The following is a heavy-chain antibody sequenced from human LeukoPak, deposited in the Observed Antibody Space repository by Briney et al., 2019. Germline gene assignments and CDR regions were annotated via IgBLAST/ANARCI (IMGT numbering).Heavy chain of an antibody. CDR3: ARGPPLNPGDFDSSGYYYFDY. CDR2: INHRGST. V-gene: IGHV4-34*01. D-gene: IGHD3-22*01. Sequence: SETLSLTCAVCGGSFSGYWWSWVRLPPGKELEWIGEINHRGSTNYNPSLKSRVTIAVDTSKIQFSLKLSSVTAADTAVYYCARGPPLNPGDFDSSGYYYFDYWGLGTLVTVSS. J-gene: IGHJ4*02. CDR1: GGSFSGYW.